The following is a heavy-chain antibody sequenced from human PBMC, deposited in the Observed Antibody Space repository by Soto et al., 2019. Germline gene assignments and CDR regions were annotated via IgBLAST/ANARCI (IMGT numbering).Heavy chain of an antibody. CDR1: GGSISSGDYY. CDR3: ATVGGFGATTIDY. Sequence: QVQLQESGPGLVKPSQTLSLTCTVSGGSISSGDYYWSWIRQPPGKGLEWIGYIYYSGSTYYNPSLKSRVTISVDTSQNQCSLKLSSVTAADTAVYYCATVGGFGATTIDYWGQGTLVTVSS. CDR2: IYYSGST. J-gene: IGHJ4*02. D-gene: IGHD3-10*01. V-gene: IGHV4-30-4*01.